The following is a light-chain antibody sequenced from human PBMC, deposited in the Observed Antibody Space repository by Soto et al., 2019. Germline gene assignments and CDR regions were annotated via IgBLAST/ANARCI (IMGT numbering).Light chain of an antibody. Sequence: EIILTQSPDTLSLSPGERATLSCRASQTVSSNYLAWYQQKPGQAPRIIIFGASGRATGIPDRFSGSGSGTDFTLTISRLEPEDFAVYYCQQYGSLSWTFGQGTKVDIK. V-gene: IGKV3-20*01. CDR1: QTVSSNY. CDR2: GAS. CDR3: QQYGSLSWT. J-gene: IGKJ1*01.